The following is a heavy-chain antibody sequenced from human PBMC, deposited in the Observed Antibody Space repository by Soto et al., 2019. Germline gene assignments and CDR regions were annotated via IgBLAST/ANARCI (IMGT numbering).Heavy chain of an antibody. J-gene: IGHJ4*02. CDR2: VKSSSDGGAI. D-gene: IGHD6-6*01. CDR1: GFTFSSAW. CDR3: TGFAR. Sequence: EVQLVESGGALVKPGGSLRLSCVSSGFTFSSAWMSWVRQAPGKGLEWVARVKSSSDGGAIHYAAPVKGRFTISRDDAGGMLYLQMNGLKNEDSAVYYCTGFARWGQGTSVTVSS. V-gene: IGHV3-15*02.